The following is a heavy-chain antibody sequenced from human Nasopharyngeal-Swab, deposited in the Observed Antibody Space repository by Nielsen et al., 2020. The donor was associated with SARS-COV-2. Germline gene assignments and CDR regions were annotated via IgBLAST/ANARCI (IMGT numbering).Heavy chain of an antibody. CDR1: GGSFSGYY. J-gene: IGHJ4*02. V-gene: IGHV4-34*01. CDR2: INHSGST. CDR3: ARQRGYCSGGSCYPRTPPFDY. D-gene: IGHD2-15*01. Sequence: SETLSLTCAVYGGSFSGYYWSWIRQPPGKGLEWIGEINHSGSTNYNPSLKSRVTISVDTSKNQFSLKLSSVTAADTAVYYCARQRGYCSGGSCYPRTPPFDYWGQGPLVTVSS.